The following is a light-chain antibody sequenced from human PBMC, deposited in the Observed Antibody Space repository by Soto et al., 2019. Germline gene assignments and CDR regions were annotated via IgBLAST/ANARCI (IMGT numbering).Light chain of an antibody. CDR2: GAS. Sequence: EIVMTQSPATLSVSPGERATLSCRASQSVSSNLAWYQQKPGQAPRLLIYGASTRATGILARLSGSGSGTEFTLNISSLQSGDFAVYYCQQYNNWPFTFGPGTKVDIK. CDR1: QSVSSN. V-gene: IGKV3-15*01. J-gene: IGKJ3*01. CDR3: QQYNNWPFT.